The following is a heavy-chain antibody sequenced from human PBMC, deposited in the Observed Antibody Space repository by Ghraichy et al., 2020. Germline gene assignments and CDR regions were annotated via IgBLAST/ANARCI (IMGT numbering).Heavy chain of an antibody. Sequence: ASVKVSCKASASTFTTYDMHWVRQAPGQGLEWMGRINPSSGGTKFAQRFQGRVTLTTDTSISTAYMELSRLTSDDTAIYYCANFWGDYVFWGQGALVTVSS. J-gene: IGHJ4*02. V-gene: IGHV1-2*06. CDR1: ASTFTTYD. D-gene: IGHD3-3*01. CDR3: ANFWGDYVF. CDR2: INPSSGGT.